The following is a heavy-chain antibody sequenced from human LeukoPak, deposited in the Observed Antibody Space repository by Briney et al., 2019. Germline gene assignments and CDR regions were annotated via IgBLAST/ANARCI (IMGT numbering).Heavy chain of an antibody. CDR1: GGSMSSYY. V-gene: IGHV4-59*08. CDR2: IYYSGST. Sequence: SETLSLTCTVSGGSMSSYYWSWIRRPPGKGLEWIGYIYYSGSTKYNPSLKSRVTISVDTSKNQFSLKLSSVTAADTAVYYCARGARAGYNLEPFDYWGQGTLVTVSS. CDR3: ARGARAGYNLEPFDY. D-gene: IGHD5-24*01. J-gene: IGHJ4*02.